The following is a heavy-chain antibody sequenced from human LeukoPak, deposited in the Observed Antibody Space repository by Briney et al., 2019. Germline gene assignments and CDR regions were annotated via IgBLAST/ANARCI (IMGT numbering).Heavy chain of an antibody. D-gene: IGHD1-26*01. CDR3: ASPKSHSGSSDY. CDR2: MNPNSGNT. Sequence: GASVKVSCKASGYTFTSYDINWVRQATGQGLEWMGWMNPNSGNTGYAQKFQGRVTITRNTSISTAYMELSSLRSEDTAVYYCASPKSHSGSSDYWGQGTLVTVSS. CDR1: GYTFTSYD. V-gene: IGHV1-8*03. J-gene: IGHJ4*02.